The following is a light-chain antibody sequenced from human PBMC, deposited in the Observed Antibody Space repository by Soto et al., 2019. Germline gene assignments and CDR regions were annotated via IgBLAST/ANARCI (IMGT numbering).Light chain of an antibody. Sequence: DIQMTQSPSTLYASVGDRVTITCRASQSISSWLAWYQQKPGKAPKLLIYDASSLESGVPPRFSGSGSGTEFTLTISSLQPDDFATYYCQQYNSPGTFGQGTKVEIK. J-gene: IGKJ1*01. CDR2: DAS. V-gene: IGKV1-5*01. CDR3: QQYNSPGT. CDR1: QSISSW.